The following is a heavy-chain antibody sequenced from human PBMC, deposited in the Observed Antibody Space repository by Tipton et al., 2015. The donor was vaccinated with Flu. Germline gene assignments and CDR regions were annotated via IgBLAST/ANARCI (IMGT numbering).Heavy chain of an antibody. CDR2: IYYSGST. J-gene: IGHJ5*02. CDR1: GGSISSYY. D-gene: IGHD3-9*01. V-gene: IGHV4-59*01. CDR3: ARANYDILTGYPWGSVGWFDP. Sequence: TQSLTCTVSGGSISSYYWSWIRQPPGKGLEWIGYIYYSGSTNYNPSLKSRVTISVDTSKNQFSLKLSSVTAADTAVYYCARANYDILTGYPWGSVGWFDPWGQGTLVTVSS.